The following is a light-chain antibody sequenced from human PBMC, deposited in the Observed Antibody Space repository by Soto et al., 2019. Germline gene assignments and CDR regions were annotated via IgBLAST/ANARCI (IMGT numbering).Light chain of an antibody. J-gene: IGKJ3*01. CDR1: QSVSSDY. CDR3: QHYDNTPPSVT. CDR2: GAS. Sequence: EIVLTQSPGTLSLSTGERATLSCRASQSVSSDYLVWYQQTPGQAPRLLIYGASRRATGIPDRFSGSGSGTDFILTISRLEPEDFAVYYCQHYDNTPPSVTFGPGTKVDIK. V-gene: IGKV3-20*01.